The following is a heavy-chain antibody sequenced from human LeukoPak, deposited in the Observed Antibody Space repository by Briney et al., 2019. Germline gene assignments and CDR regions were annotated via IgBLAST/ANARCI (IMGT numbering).Heavy chain of an antibody. Sequence: ASVKVSRKASGYTFTGYYMHWVRQAPGQGLEWMGWINPNSGGTNYAQKFQGRVTMTRDTSISTAYMELSRLRSDDTAVYYCARVPESWVERRWDYFDYWGQGTLVTVSS. CDR2: INPNSGGT. V-gene: IGHV1-2*02. CDR3: ARVPESWVERRWDYFDY. D-gene: IGHD1-1*01. J-gene: IGHJ4*02. CDR1: GYTFTGYY.